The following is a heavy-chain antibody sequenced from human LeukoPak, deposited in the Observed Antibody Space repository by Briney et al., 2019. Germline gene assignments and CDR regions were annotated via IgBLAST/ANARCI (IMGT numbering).Heavy chain of an antibody. Sequence: GGSLRLSCAASGFTFSSSAMSWVRQAPGKGLEWVSAISNNGGYTYYADSVQGRFTISRDNSKSTLCLQMNSLRAEDTAVYYCARGITVADLFDYWGQGTLVTVSS. CDR3: ARGITVADLFDY. CDR2: ISNNGGYT. CDR1: GFTFSSSA. D-gene: IGHD6-19*01. V-gene: IGHV3-23*01. J-gene: IGHJ4*02.